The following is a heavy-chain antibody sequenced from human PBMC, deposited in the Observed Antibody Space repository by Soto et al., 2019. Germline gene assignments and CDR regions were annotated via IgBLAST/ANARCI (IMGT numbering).Heavy chain of an antibody. J-gene: IGHJ5*02. CDR2: IIPIFGTA. CDR1: GGTFSSYA. D-gene: IGHD3-10*01. V-gene: IGHV1-69*13. CDR3: ARTSGNLGWFDP. Sequence: ASVKVSCKASGGTFSSYAISWVRQAPGQGLEWMGGIIPIFGTANYAQKFQGRVTITADESTSTAYMELSSLRSEDTAVHYCARTSGNLGWFDPWGQGTLVTVSS.